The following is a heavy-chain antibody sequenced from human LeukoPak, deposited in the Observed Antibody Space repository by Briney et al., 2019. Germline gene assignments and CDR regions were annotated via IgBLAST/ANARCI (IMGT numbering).Heavy chain of an antibody. CDR2: ISGNGGST. V-gene: IGHV3-23*01. CDR3: AKDPYDYPWSYFDY. J-gene: IGHJ4*02. Sequence: GGSLRLSCAASGFTFSNYAMSWVRQAPGKGLEWVSAISGNGGSTYYADSVKGRFTISRDNSKNTLYLQMNSLRAEDTAVYYCAKDPYDYPWSYFDYWGQGTLVTVSS. CDR1: GFTFSNYA. D-gene: IGHD3-16*01.